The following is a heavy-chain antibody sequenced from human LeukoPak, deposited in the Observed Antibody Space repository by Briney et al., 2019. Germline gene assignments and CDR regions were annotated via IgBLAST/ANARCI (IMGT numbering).Heavy chain of an antibody. CDR2: ISISGGST. V-gene: IGHV3-23*01. CDR3: AKDRGDSGWYFDF. J-gene: IGHJ4*02. D-gene: IGHD6-19*01. Sequence: GGSLRLSCAAPGFTFSHYGMTWVRQAPGKGLECVSTISISGGSTYYADSVKGRFTISRDSSKNTLYLQMNSVRAEDTAVYYCAKDRGDSGWYFDFWGQGTLVTVSS. CDR1: GFTFSHYG.